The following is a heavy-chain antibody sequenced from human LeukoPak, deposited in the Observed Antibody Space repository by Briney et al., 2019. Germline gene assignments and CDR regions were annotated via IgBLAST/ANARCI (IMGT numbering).Heavy chain of an antibody. V-gene: IGHV1-46*01. CDR3: ARERDSYGPRFRDY. J-gene: IGHJ4*02. Sequence: ASVKVSCKASGGTFSNYAFSWVRQAPGQGLEWMGIINPSGGSTSYAQKFQGRVTMTRDTSTSTVYMELSSLRSEDTAVYYCARERDSYGPRFRDYWGQGTLVTVSS. D-gene: IGHD5-18*01. CDR2: INPSGGST. CDR1: GGTFSNYA.